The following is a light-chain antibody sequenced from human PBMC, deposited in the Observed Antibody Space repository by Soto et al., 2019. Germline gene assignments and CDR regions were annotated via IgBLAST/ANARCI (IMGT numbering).Light chain of an antibody. CDR2: DAS. CDR1: QSISSW. V-gene: IGKV1-5*01. Sequence: IQMTQSPATLSASVGDRVTITCRASQSISSWLAWYQQKPGKAPKLLIYDASSLESGVPSRFSGSGSGTEFTLTISSPHRGGFATYQCQQYNSSAAITFGQRTGLE. CDR3: QQYNSSAAIT. J-gene: IGKJ5*01.